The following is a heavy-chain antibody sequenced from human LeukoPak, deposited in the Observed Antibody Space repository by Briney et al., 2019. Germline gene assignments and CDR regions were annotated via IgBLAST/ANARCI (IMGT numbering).Heavy chain of an antibody. J-gene: IGHJ4*02. Sequence: ASVKVSCKASGYTFTSCYMHWVRQAPGQGLEWMGIINPSGGSTSYAQKFQGRVTMTRDTSTSTVYMELSSLRSEDTAVYYCARDQFGLTMVRGVFDYWGQGTLVTVSS. CDR3: ARDQFGLTMVRGVFDY. CDR2: INPSGGST. CDR1: GYTFTSCY. D-gene: IGHD3-10*01. V-gene: IGHV1-46*01.